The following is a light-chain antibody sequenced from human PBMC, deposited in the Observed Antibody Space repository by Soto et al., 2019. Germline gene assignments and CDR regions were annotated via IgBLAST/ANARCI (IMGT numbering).Light chain of an antibody. CDR3: SSYTSSSTYVV. Sequence: QSALTQPASVSGSPGQSITISCTGTSSDVGGYNYVSWYQQHPGKAPKLMIYDVSNRPSGVSNRFSGSKSGNTASLTISGLQAEDEADYYGSSYTSSSTYVVFGGGTSSPS. CDR2: DVS. J-gene: IGLJ2*01. CDR1: SSDVGGYNY. V-gene: IGLV2-14*01.